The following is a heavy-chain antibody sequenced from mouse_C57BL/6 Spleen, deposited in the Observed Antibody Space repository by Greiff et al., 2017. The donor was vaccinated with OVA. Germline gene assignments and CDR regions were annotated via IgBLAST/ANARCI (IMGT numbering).Heavy chain of an antibody. Sequence: QVQLKESGAELVMPGASVKLSCKASGYTFTSYWMHWVKQRPGQGLEWIGEIDPSDSYTNYNQKFKGKSTLTVDKSSSTAYMQLSSLTSEDSAVYYCARRELQTDYYAMDYWGQGTSVTVSS. CDR2: IDPSDSYT. CDR1: GYTFTSYW. J-gene: IGHJ4*01. V-gene: IGHV1-69*01. CDR3: ARRELQTDYYAMDY.